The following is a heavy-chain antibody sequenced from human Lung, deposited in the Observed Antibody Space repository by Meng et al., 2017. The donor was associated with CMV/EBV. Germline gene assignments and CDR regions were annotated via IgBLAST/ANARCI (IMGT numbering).Heavy chain of an antibody. CDR1: GFTFSSYA. J-gene: IGHJ4*02. D-gene: IGHD3-3*01. V-gene: IGHV3-30*04. CDR2: ISYDGSNK. CDR3: ARDLRPVYYDFWSGFGC. Sequence: GGSXRLXCAASGFTFSSYAMHWVRQAPGKGLEWVAVISYDGSNKYYADPVKGRFTISRDNSKNTLYLQMNSLRAEDTAVYYCARDLRPVYYDFWSGFGCXGQGXLVTVSS.